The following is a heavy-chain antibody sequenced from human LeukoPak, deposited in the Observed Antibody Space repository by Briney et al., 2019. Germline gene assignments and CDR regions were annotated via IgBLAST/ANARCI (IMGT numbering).Heavy chain of an antibody. D-gene: IGHD3-10*01. CDR3: AIAKVVLLWFGEEDYGMDV. Sequence: AASVKVSCKASGYTFTSYGISWVRQAPGQGLEWMGWISAYNGNTNYAQKLQGRVTMTTDTSTSTAYMELRSLRSDDTAVYYCAIAKVVLLWFGEEDYGMDVWGQGTTVTVSS. CDR2: ISAYNGNT. J-gene: IGHJ6*02. V-gene: IGHV1-18*01. CDR1: GYTFTSYG.